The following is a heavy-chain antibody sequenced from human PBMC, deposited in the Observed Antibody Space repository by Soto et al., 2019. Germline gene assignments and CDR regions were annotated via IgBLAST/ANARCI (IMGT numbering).Heavy chain of an antibody. Sequence: GGSLRLSCAASGFTVSSNYMSWVRQAPGKGLEWVSVIYSGGSTYYAVSVKGRFTISRDNSKNTLYLQMNSLRAEDTAVYYCARDVVVRGVIRGYFQHWGQGTLVTVSS. CDR2: IYSGGST. D-gene: IGHD3-10*01. CDR3: ARDVVVRGVIRGYFQH. CDR1: GFTVSSNY. J-gene: IGHJ1*01. V-gene: IGHV3-53*01.